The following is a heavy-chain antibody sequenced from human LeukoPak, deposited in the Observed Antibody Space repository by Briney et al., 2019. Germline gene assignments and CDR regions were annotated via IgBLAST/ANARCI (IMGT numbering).Heavy chain of an antibody. Sequence: SETLSLTCSVSGGSMSSSYWSWIRQPPGKGLEWIGYVHYSGATTYSPSLKIRVTISVDTSKSQFSLKLRSVTAADTAVYYCARDRGSYVLWDVDYWGRGTLVTVSS. CDR1: GGSMSSSY. V-gene: IGHV4-59*12. CDR2: VHYSGAT. CDR3: ARDRGSYVLWDVDY. J-gene: IGHJ4*02. D-gene: IGHD3-16*01.